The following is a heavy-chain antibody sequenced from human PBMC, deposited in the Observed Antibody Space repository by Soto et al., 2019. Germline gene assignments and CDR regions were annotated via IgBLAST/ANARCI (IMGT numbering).Heavy chain of an antibody. D-gene: IGHD1-7*01. V-gene: IGHV3-23*01. CDR3: ARELPPDL. CDR2: IIWSAGLT. Sequence: GGSLRLSCAASGFTFSNYAVNWVRQAPGKGLEWVSIIWSAGLTYYADSVRGRFTISRDISKNILFLQMNNLRAEDSAIYYCARELPPDLWGRGTLVTVSS. J-gene: IGHJ5*02. CDR1: GFTFSNYA.